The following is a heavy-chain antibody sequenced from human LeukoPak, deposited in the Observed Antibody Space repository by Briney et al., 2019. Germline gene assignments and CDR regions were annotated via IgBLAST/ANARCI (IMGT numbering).Heavy chain of an antibody. J-gene: IGHJ4*02. CDR1: GYSFTSYR. V-gene: IGHV5-51*01. CDR3: ARRGYYDSSGYYKPFDY. Sequence: GESLKISCKGSGYSFTSYRIGWVRQMPGKGLEWMGIIYPGDSDTRYSPSFQGQVTISADKSISTAYLQWSSLKASDTAMYYCARRGYYDSSGYYKPFDYWGQGTLVTVSS. CDR2: IYPGDSDT. D-gene: IGHD3-22*01.